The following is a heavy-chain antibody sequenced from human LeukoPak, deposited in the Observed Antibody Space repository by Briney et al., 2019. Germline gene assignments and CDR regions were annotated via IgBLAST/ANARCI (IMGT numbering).Heavy chain of an antibody. V-gene: IGHV4-31*03. CDR3: AREGSSSSRGNWFDP. D-gene: IGHD6-6*01. J-gene: IGHJ5*02. CDR1: GVSISSGGYY. Sequence: PSETLSLTCTVSGVSISSGGYYWSWLRQHPGKGLEWIGYIYYSGSTYYNPSLKSRVTISVDTSKNQFSLKLSSVTAADTAVYYCAREGSSSSRGNWFDPWGQGTLVTVSS. CDR2: IYYSGST.